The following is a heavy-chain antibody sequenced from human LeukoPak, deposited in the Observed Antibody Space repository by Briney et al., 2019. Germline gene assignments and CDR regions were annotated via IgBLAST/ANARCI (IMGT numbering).Heavy chain of an antibody. CDR2: IYHSGNT. Sequence: PSETLSLTCTVSGYSISSGYYWGWIRQPPGKGLEWIANIYHSGNTYYNPSLKSRVTISVDTSRNQFSLKLSSVTAADTAVYYCARGPMTTPTWGYFDYWGQGTLVTVSS. D-gene: IGHD4-11*01. J-gene: IGHJ4*02. V-gene: IGHV4-38-2*02. CDR1: GYSISSGYY. CDR3: ARGPMTTPTWGYFDY.